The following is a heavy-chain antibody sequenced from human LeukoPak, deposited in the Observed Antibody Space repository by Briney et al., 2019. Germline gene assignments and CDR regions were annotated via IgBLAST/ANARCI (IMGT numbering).Heavy chain of an antibody. CDR2: GFASGST. D-gene: IGHD4-11*01. J-gene: IGHJ4*02. CDR1: GGSISSFY. V-gene: IGHV4-4*07. CDR3: ARHDYSNYVRH. Sequence: SETLSLTCTVSGGSISSFYWSWIRQPAGKGLEWIGRGFASGSTIYNPSLKSRVTISVDESKNQFSLELKSVTAADTAVYYCARHDYSNYVRHGVQGTLITVSS.